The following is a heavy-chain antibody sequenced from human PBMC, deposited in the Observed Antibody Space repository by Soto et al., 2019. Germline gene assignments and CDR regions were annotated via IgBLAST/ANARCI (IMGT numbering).Heavy chain of an antibody. V-gene: IGHV4-39*07. CDR1: DDSITSGAYY. Sequence: LSLTCTVSDDSITSGAYYWGLIRQPPGKGLEWIGTIQYRGSTYYNPSLKRRVTMSLDTSKNQFSLRLSSVTAADTAVYYCARPEIRFLEWLPDYYYYGMDVWGQGTTVTVSS. D-gene: IGHD3-3*01. CDR3: ARPEIRFLEWLPDYYYYGMDV. J-gene: IGHJ6*02. CDR2: IQYRGST.